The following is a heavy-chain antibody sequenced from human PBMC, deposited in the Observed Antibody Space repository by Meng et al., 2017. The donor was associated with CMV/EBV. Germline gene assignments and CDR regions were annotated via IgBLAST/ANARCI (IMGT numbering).Heavy chain of an antibody. V-gene: IGHV1-2*02. CDR2: VNSNNDAT. D-gene: IGHD6-19*01. CDR1: GFTFSDYY. Sequence: HGELVQSGGERKKPGDTVKVSCTTSGFTFSDYYIHWVGQGPGQGLEWMGWVNSNNDATNYARKFQGRVSMTRDTSISTAHMELSRLMSDDTAVNYCVRSSGWSLIDYWGQGTLVTVSS. J-gene: IGHJ4*02. CDR3: VRSSGWSLIDY.